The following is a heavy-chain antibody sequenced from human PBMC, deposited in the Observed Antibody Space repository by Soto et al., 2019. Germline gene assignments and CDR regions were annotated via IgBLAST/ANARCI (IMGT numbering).Heavy chain of an antibody. CDR1: GGSISSYY. V-gene: IGHV4-59*08. D-gene: IGHD3-3*01. CDR3: ARLGITIFGVVDV. Sequence: SETLSLTCTVSGGSISSYYWSWIRQPPGKGLEWIGDIYYSGSTNYNPSLKSRVTISVDTSKNQFSLKLSSVTDADTAVDYCARLGITIFGVVDVWGKGTTVTVSS. J-gene: IGHJ6*04. CDR2: IYYSGST.